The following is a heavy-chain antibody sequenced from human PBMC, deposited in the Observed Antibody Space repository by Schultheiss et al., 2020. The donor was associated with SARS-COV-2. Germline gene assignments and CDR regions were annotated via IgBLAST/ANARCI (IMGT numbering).Heavy chain of an antibody. D-gene: IGHD3-3*01. J-gene: IGHJ4*02. CDR2: IRSKAYGGTT. V-gene: IGHV3-49*03. CDR3: VKVSPLYDFWSGYPDPFDY. CDR1: GFTFSSYA. Sequence: GESLKISCAASGFTFSSYAMSWFRQAPGKGLEWVGFIRSKAYGGTTEYAASVKGRFTISRDDSKSIAYLQMNSLKTEDTAVYYCVKVSPLYDFWSGYPDPFDYWGQGTLVTVSS.